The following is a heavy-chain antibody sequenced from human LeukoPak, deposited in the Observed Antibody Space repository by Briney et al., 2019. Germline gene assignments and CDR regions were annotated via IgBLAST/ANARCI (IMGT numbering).Heavy chain of an antibody. CDR2: ISSSSSYI. D-gene: IGHD2-2*02. Sequence: PGGSLRLSCAASGFTFSSYNMNWVRQAPGKGLEWVSSISSSSSYIYYADSVKGRFTISRDNAKNSLYLQMNSLRAEDTAVYYCAKGYCSSTSCYTDYWGQGTPVTVSS. CDR3: AKGYCSSTSCYTDY. J-gene: IGHJ4*02. V-gene: IGHV3-21*01. CDR1: GFTFSSYN.